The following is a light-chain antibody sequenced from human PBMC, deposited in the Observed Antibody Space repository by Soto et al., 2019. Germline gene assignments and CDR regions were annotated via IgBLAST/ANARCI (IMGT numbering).Light chain of an antibody. Sequence: LRMTQAPSSLTSSGGDTVTIIXRASQSIIMHLDWYQQKPGKAPTLMXYTASSLQSGVPSRSSGSGSGTDFTLTISRLQPEDLATYYCQQSYRTPIKFGQGTRWKL. CDR1: QSIIMH. CDR3: QQSYRTPIK. J-gene: IGKJ5*01. V-gene: IGKV1-39*01. CDR2: TAS.